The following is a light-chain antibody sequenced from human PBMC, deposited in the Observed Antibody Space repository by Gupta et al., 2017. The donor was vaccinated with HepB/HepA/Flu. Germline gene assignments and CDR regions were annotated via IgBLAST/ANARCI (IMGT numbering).Light chain of an antibody. J-gene: IGLJ2*01. Sequence: SYVLTQPPSVSVAPGKPATIMCGGANIGGRSVHWYQRRPGTAPILVAYDDTARPSGIPDRFSGSNSGNTATLTIGGVEAGDEADYYCLVWHHVSGLFGGGTKLTVL. CDR2: DDT. CDR3: LVWHHVSGL. V-gene: IGLV3-21*03. CDR1: NIGGRS.